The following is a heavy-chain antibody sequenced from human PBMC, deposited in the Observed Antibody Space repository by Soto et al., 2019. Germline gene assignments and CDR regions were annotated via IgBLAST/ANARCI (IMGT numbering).Heavy chain of an antibody. J-gene: IGHJ4*02. CDR3: ARHRAWGASYQDFDY. CDR1: GGSISSTGYY. D-gene: IGHD3-16*02. V-gene: IGHV4-39*01. Sequence: QLQLQESGPGLVKPSETLSLTCTVSGGSISSTGYYWGWIRQPPGKGLEWIGTIYYSGSTSYNPSLKSRVIISVDTSKDQFSLKLNSVTAADTAVYYCARHRAWGASYQDFDYWGQGTLVTVSS. CDR2: IYYSGST.